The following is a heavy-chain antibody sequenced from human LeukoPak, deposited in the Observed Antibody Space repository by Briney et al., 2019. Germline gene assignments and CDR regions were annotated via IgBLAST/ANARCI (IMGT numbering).Heavy chain of an antibody. D-gene: IGHD6-13*01. CDR2: ISSSGSTI. CDR3: ARDGSSSWAPNWYFDL. V-gene: IGHV3-48*03. Sequence: GGSLRLSCAASGFTFSSYEVNWVRQAPGKGLEWVSYISSSGSTIYYADSVKGRFTISRGNAKNSLYLQMNSLRAEDTAVYYCARDGSSSWAPNWYFDLWGRGTLVTVSS. J-gene: IGHJ2*01. CDR1: GFTFSSYE.